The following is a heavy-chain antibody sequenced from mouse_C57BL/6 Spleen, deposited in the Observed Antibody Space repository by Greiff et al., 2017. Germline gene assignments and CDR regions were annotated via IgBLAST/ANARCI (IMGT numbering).Heavy chain of an antibody. V-gene: IGHV1-80*01. J-gene: IGHJ2*01. CDR2: IYPGDGDT. D-gene: IGHD1-1*01. CDR3: ARGAYYGSSYRRDFDY. CDR1: GYAFSSYW. Sequence: VQLQQSGAELVKPGASVKISCKASGYAFSSYWMNWVKQRPGKGLEWIGQIYPGDGDTNYNGKFKGKATLTADKSSSTAYMQLSSLTSEDSAVYFCARGAYYGSSYRRDFDYWGQGTTLTVSS.